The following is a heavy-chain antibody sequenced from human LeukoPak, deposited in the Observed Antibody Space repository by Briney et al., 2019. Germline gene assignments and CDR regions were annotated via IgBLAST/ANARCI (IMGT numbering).Heavy chain of an antibody. V-gene: IGHV3-30*18. D-gene: IGHD7-27*01. CDR1: GFTFSSSA. CDR2: ISYDGKHK. Sequence: GGSLRLSCAASGFTFSSSAMHWVRQPPGKGLEWVAVISYDGKHKYFADSVKGRFTISRDNSRNTLYLQLNSLKADDTAVYYCAKDRDWGTAFDIWGQGTMLTVSS. CDR3: AKDRDWGTAFDI. J-gene: IGHJ3*02.